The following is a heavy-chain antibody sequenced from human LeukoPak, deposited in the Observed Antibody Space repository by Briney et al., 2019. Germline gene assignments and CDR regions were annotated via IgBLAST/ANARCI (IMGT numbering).Heavy chain of an antibody. D-gene: IGHD3-22*01. CDR1: GFTFSSYS. CDR2: ISSSSSTI. J-gene: IGHJ4*02. V-gene: IGHV3-48*04. CDR3: ARGGPYYYDSSGFDY. Sequence: GGSLRLSCAASGFTFSSYSMNWVRQAPGKGLEWVSYISSSSSTIYYADSVKGRFTISRDNAKNSLYLRMNSLRAEDTAVYYCARGGPYYYDSSGFDYWGQGTLVTVSS.